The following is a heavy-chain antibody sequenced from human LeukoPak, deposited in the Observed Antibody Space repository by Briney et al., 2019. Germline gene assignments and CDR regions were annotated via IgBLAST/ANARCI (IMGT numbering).Heavy chain of an antibody. J-gene: IGHJ6*02. CDR1: GGTFSSYA. CDR2: IIPILGIA. D-gene: IGHD3-10*01. CDR3: ASYRRESLYGMDV. V-gene: IGHV1-69*04. Sequence: SVKVSCKASGGTFSSYAISWVRQAPGQGLEWMGRIIPILGIANYAQKFQGRVTITADKSTSTAYMELSSLRSEDTAVYYCASYRRESLYGMDVWGQGTTVTVSS.